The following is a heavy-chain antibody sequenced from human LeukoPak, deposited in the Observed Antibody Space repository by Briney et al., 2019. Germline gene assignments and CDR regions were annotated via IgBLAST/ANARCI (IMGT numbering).Heavy chain of an antibody. J-gene: IGHJ3*02. D-gene: IGHD5-18*01. Sequence: VASVKVSCKASGYTFTGYYMHWVRQAPGQGLEWMGWINPNSGGTNYAQKFQGRVTMTRDTSISTAYMELSRLRSDDTAVYYCARDAETAMVTFGCGAFDIWGQGTMVTVSS. CDR2: INPNSGGT. CDR3: ARDAETAMVTFGCGAFDI. CDR1: GYTFTGYY. V-gene: IGHV1-2*02.